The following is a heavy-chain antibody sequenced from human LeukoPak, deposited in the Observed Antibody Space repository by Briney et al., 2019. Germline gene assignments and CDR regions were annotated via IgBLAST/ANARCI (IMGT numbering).Heavy chain of an antibody. CDR3: VKEQGSGYYRTADY. D-gene: IGHD3-10*01. CDR2: ITYDGDTR. J-gene: IGHJ4*02. V-gene: IGHV3-30*18. Sequence: PGGSLRLSCAASGFTFSSCGMHWVRQAPGKGLEWVGVITYDGDTRYFEDPVKGRFTISRDTSKSTLYLQMNSLGAEDTAVYYCVKEQGSGYYRTADYWGLGALVTVSS. CDR1: GFTFSSCG.